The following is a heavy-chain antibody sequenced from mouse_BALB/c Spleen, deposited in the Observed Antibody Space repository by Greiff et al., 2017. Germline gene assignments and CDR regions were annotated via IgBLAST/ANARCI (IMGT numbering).Heavy chain of an antibody. CDR1: GFNIKDYY. CDR2: IDPENGNT. D-gene: IGHD4-1*01. J-gene: IGHJ4*01. Sequence: VQLQQSGAELVRPGAFVKLSCKASGFNIKDYYMHWVKQRPEQGLEWIGWIDPENGNTIYDPKFQGKASITADTSSNTAYLQLSNLTSADTAVYYCARTGSYAMDYWGQGTSVTVSS. V-gene: IGHV14-1*02. CDR3: ARTGSYAMDY.